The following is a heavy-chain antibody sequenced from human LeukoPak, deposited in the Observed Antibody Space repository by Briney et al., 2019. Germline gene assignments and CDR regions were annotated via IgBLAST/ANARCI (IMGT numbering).Heavy chain of an antibody. CDR1: GGSFSGYY. Sequence: TSETLSLTCAVYGGSFSGYYWSWIRQPPGKGLEWIGEINHSGSTNYNPSLKSRVTISVDTSKNQFSLKLSSVTAADTAVYYSARGPNRRIVVVPAARAFDPWGQGTLVTVSS. D-gene: IGHD2-2*01. J-gene: IGHJ5*02. CDR3: ARGPNRRIVVVPAARAFDP. CDR2: INHSGST. V-gene: IGHV4-34*01.